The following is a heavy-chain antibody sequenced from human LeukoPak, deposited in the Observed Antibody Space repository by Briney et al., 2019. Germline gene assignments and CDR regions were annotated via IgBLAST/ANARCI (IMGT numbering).Heavy chain of an antibody. V-gene: IGHV3-23*01. J-gene: IGHJ4*02. CDR2: ISGSGGST. CDR3: ARGRGLLWFGESTYYFDY. CDR1: GFTFSSYA. D-gene: IGHD3-10*01. Sequence: PGGSLRLSCAASGFTFSSYAMSWVRQAPGKGLEWVSAISGSGGSTYYADSVKGRFTISRDNAKNSLYLQMNSLRAEDTALYHCARGRGLLWFGESTYYFDYWGQGTLVTVSS.